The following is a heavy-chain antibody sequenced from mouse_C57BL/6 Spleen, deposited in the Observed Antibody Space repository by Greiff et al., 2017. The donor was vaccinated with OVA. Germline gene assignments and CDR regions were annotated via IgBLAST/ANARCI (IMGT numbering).Heavy chain of an antibody. CDR2: IYPGSGST. D-gene: IGHD2-12*01. J-gene: IGHJ2*01. CDR3: AITRAY. CDR1: GYTFTSYW. V-gene: IGHV1-55*01. Sequence: VKLQESGAELVKPGASVKMSCKASGYTFTSYWITWVKQRPGQGLEWIGDIYPGSGSTNYNEKFKSKATLTVDTSSSTAYMQLSSLTSEDSAVYYCAITRAYWGQGTTLTVSS.